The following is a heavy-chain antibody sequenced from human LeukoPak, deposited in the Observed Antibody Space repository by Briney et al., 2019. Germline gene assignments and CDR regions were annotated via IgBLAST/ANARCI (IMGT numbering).Heavy chain of an antibody. Sequence: GGSLRLSCAASGFTFTSYSMNWVRQAPGKGLEWLSYISGSSKTIYHADSVKGRFTISRDNAKNTLYLQMNSLRAEDTAVYYCARGFNYYDSSGLYNWFDPWGQGTLVTVSS. CDR2: ISGSSKTI. J-gene: IGHJ5*02. D-gene: IGHD3-22*01. CDR3: ARGFNYYDSSGLYNWFDP. V-gene: IGHV3-48*04. CDR1: GFTFTSYS.